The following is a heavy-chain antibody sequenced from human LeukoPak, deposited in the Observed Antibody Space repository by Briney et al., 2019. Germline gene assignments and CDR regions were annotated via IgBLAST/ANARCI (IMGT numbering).Heavy chain of an antibody. CDR3: ARYDYVWGKTFDI. CDR2: IKQDGSEK. J-gene: IGHJ3*02. V-gene: IGHV3-7*01. D-gene: IGHD3-16*01. CDR1: GFTFSTCW. Sequence: GGSLRLSCAASGFTFSTCWMSWVRQAPGKGLKWVANIKQDGSEKYFVDSVKGRFTISRDNAKNSLYLQMNSLRAEDTAVYYCARYDYVWGKTFDIWGQGTMVTVSS.